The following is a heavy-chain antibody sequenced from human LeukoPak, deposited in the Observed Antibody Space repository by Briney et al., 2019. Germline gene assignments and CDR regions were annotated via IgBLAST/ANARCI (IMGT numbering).Heavy chain of an antibody. CDR3: ARDHFRRIQLWLAVIDY. D-gene: IGHD5-18*01. CDR2: ISSSSSYI. Sequence: PGGSLRLSCAASGFTVSNSYMSWVRQAPGKGLEWVSSISSSSSYIYYADSVKGRFTISRDNAKNSLYLQMNSLRAEDTAVYYCARDHFRRIQLWLAVIDYWGQGTLVTVSS. V-gene: IGHV3-21*01. J-gene: IGHJ4*02. CDR1: GFTVSNSY.